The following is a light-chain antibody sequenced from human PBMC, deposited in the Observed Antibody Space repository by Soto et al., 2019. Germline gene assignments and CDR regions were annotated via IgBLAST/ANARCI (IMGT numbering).Light chain of an antibody. CDR2: RAS. J-gene: IGKJ2*01. CDR1: RSISSRY. Sequence: EIVLTQSPDTLSLSPGERATLSCRAGRSISSRYLAWYQQRSGQPPRLLIHRASSRAPGIPDRVSGSGSGTDFTLNISRLEGEDFALYYCQQYGYSPNTFGHGTKLEIK. V-gene: IGKV3-20*01. CDR3: QQYGYSPNT.